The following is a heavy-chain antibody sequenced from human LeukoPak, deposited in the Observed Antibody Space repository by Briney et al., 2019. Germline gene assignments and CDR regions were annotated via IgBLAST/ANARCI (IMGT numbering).Heavy chain of an antibody. CDR2: INPNSGGT. V-gene: IGHV1-2*02. D-gene: IGHD3-3*01. J-gene: IGHJ3*02. Sequence: GASVKVSCKASGYTFTVYNMHWVRPAPGQGLEWMGWINPNSGGTNYAQKFQGRVTMTRDTSISTAYMELSRLRSDDTAVYYCAVPTITIFGVVMGAFDIWGQGTMVTVSS. CDR1: GYTFTVYN. CDR3: AVPTITIFGVVMGAFDI.